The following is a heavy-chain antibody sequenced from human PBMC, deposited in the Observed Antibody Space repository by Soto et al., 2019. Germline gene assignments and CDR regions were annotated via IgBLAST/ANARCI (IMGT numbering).Heavy chain of an antibody. Sequence: GSLRLSCAASGFTFSSYSMNWVRQAPGKGLEWVSSISSSSSYIYYADSVKGRFTISRDNAKNSLYLQMNSLRAEDTAVYYCARGPSGYDRSYYFDYWGQGTLVTVSS. J-gene: IGHJ4*02. D-gene: IGHD5-12*01. CDR2: ISSSSSYI. CDR1: GFTFSSYS. V-gene: IGHV3-21*01. CDR3: ARGPSGYDRSYYFDY.